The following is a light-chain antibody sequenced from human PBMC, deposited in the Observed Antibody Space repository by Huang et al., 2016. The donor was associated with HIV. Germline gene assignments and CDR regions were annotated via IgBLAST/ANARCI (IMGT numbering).Light chain of an antibody. J-gene: IGKJ1*01. CDR3: QQYGSSPWT. Sequence: EIVLTQSPATLSLSPGERATLSCGASQSVSSSDLAWYQQKPGLAPRLLIYDASSSATGIPDRFSGSGSGTDFTLTISRLEPEDFAVYYCQQYGSSPWTFGQGTKVEIK. V-gene: IGKV3D-20*01. CDR1: QSVSSSD. CDR2: DAS.